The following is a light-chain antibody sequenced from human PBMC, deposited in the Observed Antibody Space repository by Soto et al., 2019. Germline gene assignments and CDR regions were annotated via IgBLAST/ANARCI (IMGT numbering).Light chain of an antibody. J-gene: IGKJ1*01. V-gene: IGKV1-5*03. CDR1: QTISSW. Sequence: DIHMTQSPSTLSGSVGDRVTITCLASQTISSWLAWYQQKPGKAPKLLIYTASILKSGVPSRFSGSGSGTEFTLTISSLQPDDFATYYRQHYNSYSEAFGQGTKVDIK. CDR2: TAS. CDR3: QHYNSYSEA.